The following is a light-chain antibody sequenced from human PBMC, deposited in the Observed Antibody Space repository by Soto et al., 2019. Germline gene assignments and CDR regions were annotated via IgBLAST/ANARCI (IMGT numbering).Light chain of an antibody. CDR2: GAS. V-gene: IGKV3-20*01. Sequence: ENVWTQSPGTLSLSPGERATLSCRASQTVSSYLTWYQQRPGQAPRLLIYGASKRATGIPDRFSGSGSGTDFTLTISRLEPEDFGLYSSQQYRTSPITFGQGTRLEIK. J-gene: IGKJ5*01. CDR1: QTVSSY. CDR3: QQYRTSPIT.